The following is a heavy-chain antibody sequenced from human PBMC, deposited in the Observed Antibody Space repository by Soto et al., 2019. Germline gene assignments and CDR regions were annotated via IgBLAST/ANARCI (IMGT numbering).Heavy chain of an antibody. CDR1: GYTFTSYA. CDR2: INAGNGNT. D-gene: IGHD2-2*02. CDR3: ARGIPPYYFDY. Sequence: QVKLVHSGAEEKKPGASVKVSCTASGYTFTSYAIHWVRQAPAQRLEWMGWINAGNGNTKYSQKFQGRVTITRDTSASTAYMELSSLRSEDTAVYYCARGIPPYYFDYWCQGTLVTVSS. J-gene: IGHJ4*02. V-gene: IGHV1-3*05.